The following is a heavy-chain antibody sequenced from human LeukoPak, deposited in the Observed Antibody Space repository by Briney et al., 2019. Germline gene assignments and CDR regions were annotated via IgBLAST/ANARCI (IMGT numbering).Heavy chain of an antibody. CDR3: AKEKNSGYYYHFDY. J-gene: IGHJ4*02. D-gene: IGHD3-22*01. CDR1: GFTFTNFG. V-gene: IGHV3-23*01. Sequence: GGSLRLSCAASGFTFTNFGMSWVRQAPGKGLEWVSAVSGGGGSTFYADSVKGRFTISRDNSKNTVYLQMNSLRAEDTAIYYCAKEKNSGYYYHFDYWGQGTQVTVSS. CDR2: VSGGGGST.